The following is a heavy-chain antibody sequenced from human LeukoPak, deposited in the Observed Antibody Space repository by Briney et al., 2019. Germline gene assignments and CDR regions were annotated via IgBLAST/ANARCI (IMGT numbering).Heavy chain of an antibody. CDR1: GGSFSDYY. V-gene: IGHV4-34*01. Sequence: SETLSLTCAVYGGSFSDYYWSWIRQPPGKGLEWIGEINHSGSTNYNPSLQSRVTISVDTSKNQFSLKLSSVTAADTAVYYCTRDQRSGYSGYDYYYYYYMDVWGKGTTVTVSS. D-gene: IGHD5-12*01. J-gene: IGHJ6*03. CDR3: TRDQRSGYSGYDYYYYYYMDV. CDR2: INHSGST.